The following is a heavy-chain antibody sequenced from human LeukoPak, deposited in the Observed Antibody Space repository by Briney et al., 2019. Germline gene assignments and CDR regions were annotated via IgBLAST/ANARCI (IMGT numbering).Heavy chain of an antibody. J-gene: IGHJ4*02. CDR2: IYSGGST. CDR1: GFTVSSNY. V-gene: IGHV3-66*01. D-gene: IGHD2-15*01. CDR3: AREGLDCSGGSCYVSFDY. Sequence: GGSLRLSCAASGFTVSSNYMSWVRQAPGKGLEWDSVIYSGGSTYYADSVKGRFTISRDNSKNTLYLQMNSLRAEDTAVYYCAREGLDCSGGSCYVSFDYWGQGTLVTVSS.